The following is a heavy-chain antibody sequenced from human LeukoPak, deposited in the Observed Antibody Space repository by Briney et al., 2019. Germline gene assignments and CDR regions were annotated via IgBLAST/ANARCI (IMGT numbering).Heavy chain of an antibody. CDR1: GGTFSSYG. Sequence: ASVKVSCKASGGTFSSYGISWVRQAPGQGLEWMGWINAYDGGTNYAQNLQGRVTMTTDTSTSTAYMELRSLRSDDTAVYYCAGSGVVVAATLASGYYGMDVWGQGTTVTVSS. CDR3: AGSGVVVAATLASGYYGMDV. V-gene: IGHV1-18*01. D-gene: IGHD2-15*01. CDR2: INAYDGGT. J-gene: IGHJ6*02.